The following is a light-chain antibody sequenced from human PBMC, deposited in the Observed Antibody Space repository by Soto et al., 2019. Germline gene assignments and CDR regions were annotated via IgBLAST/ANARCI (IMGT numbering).Light chain of an antibody. V-gene: IGLV1-40*01. CDR1: SSKIGAGYD. Sequence: QSVLTQPPSVSGAPGQRVTISCTGRSSKIGAGYDVHWYQQLPGTAPKLLIYGNSNRPSGVPDRFSGSKSGTSASLAITGLQAEDEADYYCQSYDSSLSAGVFGGGTKVTVL. CDR3: QSYDSSLSAGV. CDR2: GNS. J-gene: IGLJ3*02.